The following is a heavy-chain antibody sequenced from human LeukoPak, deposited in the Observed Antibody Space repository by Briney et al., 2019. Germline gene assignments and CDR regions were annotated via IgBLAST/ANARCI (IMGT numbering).Heavy chain of an antibody. V-gene: IGHV3-23*01. Sequence: PGGSLRLSCAASGFTFSSYAMSWVRQAPGKGLEWVSAISGSGGNTYYADSVKSRFTISRDNSKNTLYLQMNSLRAEDTAVYYCAKGGSDYDDHGYSFDYWGQGALVTVSS. J-gene: IGHJ4*02. CDR2: ISGSGGNT. CDR3: AKGGSDYDDHGYSFDY. CDR1: GFTFSSYA. D-gene: IGHD1-26*01.